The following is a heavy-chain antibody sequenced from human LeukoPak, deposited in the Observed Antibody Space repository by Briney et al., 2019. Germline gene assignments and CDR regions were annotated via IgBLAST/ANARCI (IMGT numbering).Heavy chain of an antibody. CDR2: IYTSGST. Sequence: KTSETLSLTCTVSGGSISSYYWSWIRQPAGKGLEWIGRIYTSGSTYYNPSLKSRVTISVDTSKNQFSLKLSSVTAADTAVYYCARPSEKSYYYYYMDVWGKGTTVTVSS. CDR3: ARPSEKSYYYYYMDV. V-gene: IGHV4-4*07. J-gene: IGHJ6*03. CDR1: GGSISSYY.